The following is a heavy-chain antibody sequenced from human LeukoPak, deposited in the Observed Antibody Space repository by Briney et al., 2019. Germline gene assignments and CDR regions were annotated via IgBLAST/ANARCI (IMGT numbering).Heavy chain of an antibody. V-gene: IGHV3-21*01. J-gene: IGHJ4*02. CDR2: ISSSSSYI. Sequence: GGSLRLSCATSGFTFSSYSMNWVRQAPGMGLEWVSSISSSSSYIYYADSVKGRFTISRDNAKNSLYLQMNSLRAEDTAVYYCAGGPVAGTGDYWGQGTLVTVSS. D-gene: IGHD6-19*01. CDR1: GFTFSSYS. CDR3: AGGPVAGTGDY.